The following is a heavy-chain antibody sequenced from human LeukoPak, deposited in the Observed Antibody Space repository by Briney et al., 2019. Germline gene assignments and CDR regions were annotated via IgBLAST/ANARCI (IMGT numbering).Heavy chain of an antibody. D-gene: IGHD1-1*01. J-gene: IGHJ5*02. CDR2: IYYSGST. CDR3: ARTSLDVLGSWFDP. Sequence: PSETLSLTCTVSGGSISSGGYYWSWIRQHPGKGLEWIGYIYYSGSTYYNPSLKSRVTISVDTSKNQFSLKLSSVTAADTAVYYCARTSLDVLGSWFDPWGQGTLVTVSS. V-gene: IGHV4-31*03. CDR1: GGSISSGGYY.